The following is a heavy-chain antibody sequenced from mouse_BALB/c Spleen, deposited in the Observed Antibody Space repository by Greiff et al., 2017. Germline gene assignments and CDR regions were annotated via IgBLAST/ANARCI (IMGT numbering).Heavy chain of an antibody. Sequence: VQLQQSGAELVKPGASVKLSCTASGFNIKDTYMHWVKQRPEQGLEWIGRIDPANGNTKYDPKFQGKATITADTSSNTAYLQLSSLTSEDTAVYYCARYPLRLRDYAMDYWGQGTSVTVSS. CDR3: ARYPLRLRDYAMDY. CDR1: GFNIKDTY. CDR2: IDPANGNT. V-gene: IGHV14-3*02. D-gene: IGHD1-2*01. J-gene: IGHJ4*01.